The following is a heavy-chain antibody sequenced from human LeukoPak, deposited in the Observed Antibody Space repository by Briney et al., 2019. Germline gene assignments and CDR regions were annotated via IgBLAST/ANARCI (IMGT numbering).Heavy chain of an antibody. CDR2: IIPIFGTA. CDR3: ARELGGYCSGRSCYSEYYFDY. D-gene: IGHD2-15*01. V-gene: IGHV1-69*13. CDR1: GGTFSSYA. J-gene: IGHJ4*02. Sequence: SVKVSCKASGGTFSSYAISWVRQAPGQRLEWMGGIIPIFGTANYAQKFQGRVMITADESTSTAYMELSSLRSEDTAVYYCARELGGYCSGRSCYSEYYFDYWGQRTLVTVSS.